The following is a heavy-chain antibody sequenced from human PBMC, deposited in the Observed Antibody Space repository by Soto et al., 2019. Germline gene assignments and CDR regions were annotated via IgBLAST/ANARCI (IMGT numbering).Heavy chain of an antibody. V-gene: IGHV1-69*01. D-gene: IGHD3-10*01. J-gene: IGHJ5*02. CDR2: IIPIFGTA. CDR3: ARGSYYYGSGSYSQYNWFDP. Sequence: QVQLVQSGAEVKKPGSSVKVSCKASGGTFSSYAISWVRQAPGQGLEWMGGIIPIFGTANYAQKFQGRVTITADESTSTAYMELSSLRSEDAAVYYCARGSYYYGSGSYSQYNWFDPWGQVTLVTVSS. CDR1: GGTFSSYA.